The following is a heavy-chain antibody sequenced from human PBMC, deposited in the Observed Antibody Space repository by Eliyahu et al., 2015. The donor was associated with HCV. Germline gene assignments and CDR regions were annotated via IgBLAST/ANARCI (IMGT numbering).Heavy chain of an antibody. CDR2: IIPILGIA. Sequence: QVQLVQSGAEVKKPGSSVKVSCKASGGPFSSYAISWVRQAPGQGLEWMGRIIPILGIANYAQKFQGRVTITADKSTSTAYMELSSLRSEDTAVYYCAREAYCGGDCYSPVSGWGQGTLVTVSS. D-gene: IGHD2-21*02. CDR3: AREAYCGGDCYSPVSG. CDR1: GGPFSSYA. J-gene: IGHJ4*02. V-gene: IGHV1-69*04.